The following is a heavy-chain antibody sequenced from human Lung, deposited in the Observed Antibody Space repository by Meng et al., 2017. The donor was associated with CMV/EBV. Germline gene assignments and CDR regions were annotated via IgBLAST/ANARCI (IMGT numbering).Heavy chain of an antibody. D-gene: IGHD2/OR15-2a*01. CDR2: ISTNTGTP. V-gene: IGHV7-4-1*02. J-gene: IGHJ5*02. CDR3: ARGGNFDP. Sequence: VHGVQSGSELKKPGTSLKVSCKASGYTFSTYTINWVRQAHGRGLEWMGWISTNTGTPTYTQGFTGRFVFSLDTSVSTAYLQISSLKAEDTAVYYCARGGNFDPWGQGTLVTVSS. CDR1: GYTFSTYT.